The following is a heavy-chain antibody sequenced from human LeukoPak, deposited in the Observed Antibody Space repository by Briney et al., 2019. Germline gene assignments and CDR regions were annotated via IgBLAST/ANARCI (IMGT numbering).Heavy chain of an antibody. Sequence: GGSLRLSCAASGFTFSSYGMHWVRQAPGKGLEWVAVTSYDGSNKYYADSVKGRFTISRDNSKNTLYLQMNSLRAEDTAVYYCAKDFSPCSGGSCYYYWGQGTLVTVSS. D-gene: IGHD2-15*01. J-gene: IGHJ4*02. CDR1: GFTFSSYG. V-gene: IGHV3-30*18. CDR2: TSYDGSNK. CDR3: AKDFSPCSGGSCYYY.